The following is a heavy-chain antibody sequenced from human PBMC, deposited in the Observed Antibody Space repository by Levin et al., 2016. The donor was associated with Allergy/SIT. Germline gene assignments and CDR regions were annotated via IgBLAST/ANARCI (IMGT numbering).Heavy chain of an antibody. D-gene: IGHD5-18*01. CDR3: TTATWIQLQYYYYYGMDV. CDR2: IKSKTDGGTT. J-gene: IGHJ6*02. V-gene: IGHV3-15*01. Sequence: WIRQPPGKGLEWVGRIKSKTDGGTTDYAAPVKGRFTISRDDSKNTLYLQMNSLKTEDTAVYYCTTATWIQLQYYYYYGMDVWGQGTTVTVSS.